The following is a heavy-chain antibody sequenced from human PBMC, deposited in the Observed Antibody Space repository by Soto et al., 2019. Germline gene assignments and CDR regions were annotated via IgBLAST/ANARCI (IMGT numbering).Heavy chain of an antibody. V-gene: IGHV3-30*18. D-gene: IGHD6-6*01. CDR3: AKDRIRGTSYFDY. Sequence: QVQLLESGGGVVQPGRSLRLSCAASGFSFNTYGMHWVRQAPGKGLEWVAVISYNGDKTFYADSVKGRFTISRDNSQSTLYLQMNSLRPGDTAVYYCAKDRIRGTSYFDYWGQGTLVTVSS. CDR1: GFSFNTYG. J-gene: IGHJ4*02. CDR2: ISYNGDKT.